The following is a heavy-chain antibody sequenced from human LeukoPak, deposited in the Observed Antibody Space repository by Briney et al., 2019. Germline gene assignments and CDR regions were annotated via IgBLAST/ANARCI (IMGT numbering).Heavy chain of an antibody. J-gene: IGHJ3*02. CDR1: GGSISGYY. Sequence: SETLSLTCTVSGGSISGYYWSWIRQPPGKGLEWIGYIYYSGSTNYNPSLKSRVTISVDTSKNQFSLKLSSVTAADTAVYYCARDLEEKYDYVWGSYRYTTDAFDIWGQGTMVTVSS. D-gene: IGHD3-16*02. V-gene: IGHV4-59*12. CDR2: IYYSGST. CDR3: ARDLEEKYDYVWGSYRYTTDAFDI.